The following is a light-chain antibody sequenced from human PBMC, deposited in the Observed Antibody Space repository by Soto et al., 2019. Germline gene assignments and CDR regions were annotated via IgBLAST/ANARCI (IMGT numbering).Light chain of an antibody. V-gene: IGKV1-5*03. Sequence: DIQMTQSPSTLPASVGDRVTITCRASQSISSWLAWHQQKPGKAPRLLIYKASNLESGVASRFSGSGSGTEFTLTITSLQPDDSAIYYCQQYNDNWTFGQGTKVEIK. CDR1: QSISSW. CDR3: QQYNDNWT. J-gene: IGKJ1*01. CDR2: KAS.